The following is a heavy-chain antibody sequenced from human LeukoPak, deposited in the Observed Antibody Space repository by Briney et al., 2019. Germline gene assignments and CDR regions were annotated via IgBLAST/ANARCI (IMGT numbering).Heavy chain of an antibody. CDR1: GFTFDDYA. V-gene: IGHV3-9*01. CDR2: ISWNSGSI. J-gene: IGHJ4*02. Sequence: GESLRLSCAASGFTFDDYAMHWVRQAPGKGLEWVSGISWNSGSIGYADSVKGRFTISRDNAKNSLYLQMNSLRAEDTALYYCAKGPSDIVVEPAARYYFDYWGQGTLVTVSS. D-gene: IGHD2-2*01. CDR3: AKGPSDIVVEPAARYYFDY.